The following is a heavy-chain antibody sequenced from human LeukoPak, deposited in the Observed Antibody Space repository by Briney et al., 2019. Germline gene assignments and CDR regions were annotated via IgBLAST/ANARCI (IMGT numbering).Heavy chain of an antibody. D-gene: IGHD3-10*01. J-gene: IGHJ3*02. Sequence: PGGSLRLSCAASGFTVSSNYMSWVRQAPGKGLEWVSVIYSGGSTYYADSVKGRFTISRDNSKNTLYLQMNSLRAEDTAVYYCAREGGHYYGSGSGAFDIWGQGTMVTVSS. CDR1: GFTVSSNY. CDR3: AREGGHYYGSGSGAFDI. V-gene: IGHV3-66*01. CDR2: IYSGGST.